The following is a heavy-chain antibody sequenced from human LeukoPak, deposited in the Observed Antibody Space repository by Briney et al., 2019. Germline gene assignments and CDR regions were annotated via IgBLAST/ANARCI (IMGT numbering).Heavy chain of an antibody. CDR2: IYYSGST. J-gene: IGHJ4*02. Sequence: SETLSLTCTVSGGSISTYYWSWIRQPPGKGLEWIGSIYYSGSTNYNPSLKSRVTISVDTSKNQFSLKLSSVTAADTAVYYCAGPYYDYFDYWGQGTLVTVSS. CDR1: GGSISTYY. V-gene: IGHV4-59*08. D-gene: IGHD3-3*01. CDR3: AGPYYDYFDY.